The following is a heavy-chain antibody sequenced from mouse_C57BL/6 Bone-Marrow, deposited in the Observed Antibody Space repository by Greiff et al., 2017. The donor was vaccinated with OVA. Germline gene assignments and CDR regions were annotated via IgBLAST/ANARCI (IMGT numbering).Heavy chain of an antibody. CDR2: ISSGGDYI. J-gene: IGHJ2*01. V-gene: IGHV5-9-1*02. D-gene: IGHD1-1*01. CDR1: GFTFSSYA. Sequence: EVKLVESGEGLVKPGGSLKLSCAASGFTFSSYAMSWVRQTPEKRLEWVAYISSGGDYIYYADTVKGRFTLSRDNARNTLYLHMSSLKSEDTAMYYWTREGLRRGNYVYWGQGTPLTVSS. CDR3: TREGLRRGNYVY.